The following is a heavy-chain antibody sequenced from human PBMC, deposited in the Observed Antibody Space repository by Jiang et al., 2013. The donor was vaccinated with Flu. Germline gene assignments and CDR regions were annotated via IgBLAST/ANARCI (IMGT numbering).Heavy chain of an antibody. CDR3: ARLNMVRGVIADY. CDR1: GGSISSSSYY. J-gene: IGHJ4*02. V-gene: IGHV4-39*01. D-gene: IGHD3-10*01. Sequence: GLVKPSETLSLTCTVSGGSISSSSYYWGWIRQPPGKGLEWIGSIYYSGSTYYNPSLKSRVTISVDTSKNQFSLKLSSVTAADTAVYYCARLNMVRGVIADYWGQGTLVTVSS. CDR2: IYYSGST.